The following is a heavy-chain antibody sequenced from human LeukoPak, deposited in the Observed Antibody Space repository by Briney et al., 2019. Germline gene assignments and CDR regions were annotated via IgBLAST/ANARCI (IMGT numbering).Heavy chain of an antibody. D-gene: IGHD1-1*01. V-gene: IGHV3-74*01. CDR1: GFTFSTYL. CDR3: ASGELDSLYYFDY. J-gene: IGHJ4*02. CDR2: IHGDGIST. Sequence: GGTLRLSCAASGFTFSTYLMHWVRQAPGKGLVWVSRIHGDGISTTYADSVKGRFTISRDNAKNTLYLQMNSLRAEDTAVYFCASGELDSLYYFDYWGQGTLVTVSS.